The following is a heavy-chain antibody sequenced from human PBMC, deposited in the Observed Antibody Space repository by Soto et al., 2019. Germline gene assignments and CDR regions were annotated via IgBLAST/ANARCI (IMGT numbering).Heavy chain of an antibody. Sequence: GGSLRLSCAASGFIFSSFGMHWVRQAPGKGLEWVAHIWYDGSNTYYADSVKGRFSISRDNSRNTLYLQMNSLRAEDTALYHCVRDLLGSGGHFDYWGQVSPGTVSS. CDR1: GFIFSSFG. CDR2: IWYDGSNT. J-gene: IGHJ4*02. CDR3: VRDLLGSGGHFDY. V-gene: IGHV3-33*01. D-gene: IGHD7-27*01.